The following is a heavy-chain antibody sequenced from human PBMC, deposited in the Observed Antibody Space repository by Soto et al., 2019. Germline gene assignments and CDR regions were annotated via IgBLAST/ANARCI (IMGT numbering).Heavy chain of an antibody. CDR3: ARGPYDYVWGSYRYSAYYCDY. Sequence: PSETLSLTCAVYGGSFSGYYWSWIRQPPGKGLEWIGEINHSGSTNYNPSLKSRVTISLDTSKNQFSLKLSSVTAADTAVYYCARGPYDYVWGSYRYSAYYCDYWVQGTLVTVSS. CDR2: INHSGST. V-gene: IGHV4-34*01. J-gene: IGHJ4*02. CDR1: GGSFSGYY. D-gene: IGHD3-16*02.